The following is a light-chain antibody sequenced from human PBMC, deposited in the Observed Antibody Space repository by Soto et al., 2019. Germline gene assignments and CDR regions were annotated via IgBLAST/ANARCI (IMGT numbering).Light chain of an antibody. CDR1: QSFNSIY. J-gene: IGKJ1*01. V-gene: IGKV3-15*01. Sequence: EIVLPKSPGTLSLSPGERSTLSCRASQSFNSIYLAWYQQKPGQAPRLLTYGASTRATGIPARFSGSGSGTEFTLTISSLEFGDSAVYYCLQYIIWWTFGQGTKVDIK. CDR3: LQYIIWWT. CDR2: GAS.